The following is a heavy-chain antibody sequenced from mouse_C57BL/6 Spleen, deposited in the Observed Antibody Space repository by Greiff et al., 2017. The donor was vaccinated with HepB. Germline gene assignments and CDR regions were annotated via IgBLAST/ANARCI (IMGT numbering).Heavy chain of an antibody. CDR2: IYPRSGNT. Sequence: QVTLKESGAELARPGASVKLSCKASGYTFTSYGISWVKQRTGQGLEWIGEIYPRSGNTYYNEKFKGKATLTADKSSSTAYMELRSLTSEDSAVYFCARSTMVTPFAYWGQGTLVTVSA. J-gene: IGHJ3*01. CDR3: ARSTMVTPFAY. V-gene: IGHV1-81*01. CDR1: GYTFTSYG. D-gene: IGHD2-2*01.